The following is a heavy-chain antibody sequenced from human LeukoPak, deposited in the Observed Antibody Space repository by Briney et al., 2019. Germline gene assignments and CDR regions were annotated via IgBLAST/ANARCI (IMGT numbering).Heavy chain of an antibody. D-gene: IGHD6-13*01. CDR3: ARVLRSSSGLGYYYMDV. J-gene: IGHJ6*03. Sequence: GASVKVSCKASGGTFSSYAISWVRQAPGQGLEWMGGIIPIFGTANYAQKFQGRVTITADESTSTAYMELSSLRSEDTAVYYCARVLRSSSGLGYYYMDVWGKGTTVTVSS. V-gene: IGHV1-69*13. CDR1: GGTFSSYA. CDR2: IIPIFGTA.